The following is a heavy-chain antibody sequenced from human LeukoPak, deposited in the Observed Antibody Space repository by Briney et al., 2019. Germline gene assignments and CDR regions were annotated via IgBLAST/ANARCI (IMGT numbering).Heavy chain of an antibody. Sequence: GGSLRLSCAASGFTFSSYSMNWVRQAPGKGLEWVSSISSSSSYIYYADSVKGRFTISRDNAKNSLYLQMNSLRAEDTAVYYCARDRIETSVLRFLEWSPYYYYYMDVWGKGTTVTVSS. V-gene: IGHV3-21*01. CDR3: ARDRIETSVLRFLEWSPYYYYYMDV. J-gene: IGHJ6*03. CDR2: ISSSSSYI. CDR1: GFTFSSYS. D-gene: IGHD3-3*01.